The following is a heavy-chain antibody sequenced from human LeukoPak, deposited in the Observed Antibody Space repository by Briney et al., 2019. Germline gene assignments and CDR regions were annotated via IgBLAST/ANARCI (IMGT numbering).Heavy chain of an antibody. CDR2: ISSSGSTI. CDR3: ARDNWNAEVPFDY. J-gene: IGHJ4*02. V-gene: IGHV3-11*01. D-gene: IGHD1-1*01. Sequence: SYISSSGSTIYYADSVKGRFTISRDNAKNSLYLQMNSLRADDTAVYYCARDNWNAEVPFDYWGQGTLVTVSS.